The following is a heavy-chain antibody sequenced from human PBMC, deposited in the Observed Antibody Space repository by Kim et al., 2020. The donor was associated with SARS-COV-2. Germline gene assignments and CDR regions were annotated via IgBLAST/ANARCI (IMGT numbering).Heavy chain of an antibody. J-gene: IGHJ4*02. CDR2: ISSNGGST. CDR3: VKVGSRYYDSSGYYF. Sequence: GGSLRLSCSASGFTFSSYAMHWVRQAPGKGLEYVSAISSNGGSTYYADSVKGRFTISRDNSKNTLYLQMSSLRAEDTAVYYCVKVGSRYYDSSGYYFWGQGALVTVSS. D-gene: IGHD3-22*01. V-gene: IGHV3-64D*09. CDR1: GFTFSSYA.